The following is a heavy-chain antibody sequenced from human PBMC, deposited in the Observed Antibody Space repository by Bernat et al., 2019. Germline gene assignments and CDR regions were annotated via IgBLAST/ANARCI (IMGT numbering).Heavy chain of an antibody. D-gene: IGHD2-15*01. J-gene: IGHJ3*02. V-gene: IGHV3-48*01. CDR1: GFTFSSYS. CDR2: ISSSSTTI. Sequence: EVQVVESGGGLVQPGGSLRLSCAASGFTFSSYSMNWVRQAPGKGLEWVSYISSSSTTIYYADSVKGRFTISRDNAKNSLSLQMNSLRAEDTAVYYCVRSGGCSGGSCPLLDAFDIWGQGTMVTVSS. CDR3: VRSGGCSGGSCPLLDAFDI.